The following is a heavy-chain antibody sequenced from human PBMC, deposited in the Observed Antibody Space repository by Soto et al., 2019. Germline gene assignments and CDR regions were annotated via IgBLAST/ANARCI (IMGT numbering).Heavy chain of an antibody. CDR3: ARGVKYGAYSRWFAP. V-gene: IGHV1-8*01. Sequence: QVQLVQSGAEVKKPGASVKVSCKASGYTFTSYDINWVRQATGQGLEYLGWMNPNSGNTGYVQKFQGRVTMTRDTSIRTAYMELSSLRSEDTAVYFCARGVKYGAYSRWFAPWGQGTLVNVSS. CDR1: GYTFTSYD. D-gene: IGHD4-17*01. J-gene: IGHJ5*02. CDR2: MNPNSGNT.